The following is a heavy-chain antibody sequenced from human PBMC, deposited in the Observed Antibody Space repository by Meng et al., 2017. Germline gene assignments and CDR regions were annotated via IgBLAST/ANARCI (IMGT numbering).Heavy chain of an antibody. CDR1: GFTFSSYA. D-gene: IGHD6-13*01. CDR2: IWYDGSNK. V-gene: IGHV3-30*04. CDR3: ARSLGGQQLAYFDY. J-gene: IGHJ4*02. Sequence: GGSLRLSCAASGFTFSSYAMHWVRQAPGKGLEWVAVIWYDGSNKYYADSVKGRFTISRDNSKNTLYLQMNSLRAEDTAVYYCARSLGGQQLAYFDYWGQGMLVTVSS.